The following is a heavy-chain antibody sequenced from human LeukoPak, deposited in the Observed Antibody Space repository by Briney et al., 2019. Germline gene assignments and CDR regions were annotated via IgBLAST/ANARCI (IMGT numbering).Heavy chain of an antibody. Sequence: ASVKVSCKASGYTFTSYYMHWVRQAPGQGLEWMGIINPSGGSTSYAQKFQGRVTMTRDTSTSTVYMELSSLRSEDTAVYYCATDLRRYYYNSGGEIDYWGQGTLVTVSS. V-gene: IGHV1-46*01. CDR3: ATDLRRYYYNSGGEIDY. D-gene: IGHD3-10*01. J-gene: IGHJ4*02. CDR1: GYTFTSYY. CDR2: INPSGGST.